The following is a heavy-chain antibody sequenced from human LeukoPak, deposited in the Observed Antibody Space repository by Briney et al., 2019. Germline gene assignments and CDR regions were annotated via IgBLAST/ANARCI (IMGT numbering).Heavy chain of an antibody. V-gene: IGHV3-23*01. Sequence: PGGSLRLSCAASGFTFSSYAMSWVRQAPGKGLEWVSAISGSGGSTYYADPVKGRFTISRDNSKNTLYLRMNSLRAEDTAVYYCAKIAVRGVIINYFDYWGQGTLVTVSS. J-gene: IGHJ4*02. CDR3: AKIAVRGVIINYFDY. CDR2: ISGSGGST. D-gene: IGHD3-10*01. CDR1: GFTFSSYA.